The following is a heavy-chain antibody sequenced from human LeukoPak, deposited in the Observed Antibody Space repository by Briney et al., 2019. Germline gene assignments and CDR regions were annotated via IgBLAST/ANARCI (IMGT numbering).Heavy chain of an antibody. CDR3: GRDVGSYVYAGFGY. V-gene: IGHV3-30*03. D-gene: IGHD3-16*01. Sequence: GGSLRLSCAASGFAFSNYAMNWVRQAPGKGLEWVAVISYDGSNKYYADSVKGRFTISRDNSKNTLSLQMNSLRAEDTAVYYCGRDVGSYVYAGFGYWGQGTLVTVYS. CDR2: ISYDGSNK. CDR1: GFAFSNYA. J-gene: IGHJ4*02.